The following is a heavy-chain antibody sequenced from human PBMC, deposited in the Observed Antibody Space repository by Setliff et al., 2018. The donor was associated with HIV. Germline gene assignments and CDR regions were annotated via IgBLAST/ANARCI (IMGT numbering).Heavy chain of an antibody. CDR3: ARGSCSGCYLSDY. Sequence: ASVKVSCKAFGYTFSTNAIHWVRQAPGQRLEWLGYINAGDDNTRYSEKFQGRVTITRDTSANTAYMELSSLRSEDTAVYYCARGSCSGCYLSDYWGLGTLVTVSS. V-gene: IGHV1-3*01. D-gene: IGHD6-19*01. J-gene: IGHJ4*02. CDR1: GYTFSTNA. CDR2: INAGDDNT.